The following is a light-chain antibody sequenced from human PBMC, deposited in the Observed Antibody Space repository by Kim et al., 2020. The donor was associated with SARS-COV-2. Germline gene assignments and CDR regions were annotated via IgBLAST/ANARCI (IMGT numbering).Light chain of an antibody. CDR2: EVS. J-gene: IGLJ2*01. CDR1: RSDVGSYNR. Sequence: QPVTIYCTGTRSDVGSYNRVSWYQQPPGTAPKLMIYEVSNRPSGVPDRFSGSKSGNTASLTISGLQAEDEADYYCSSYTSSSTVVFGGGTQLTVL. CDR3: SSYTSSSTVV. V-gene: IGLV2-18*02.